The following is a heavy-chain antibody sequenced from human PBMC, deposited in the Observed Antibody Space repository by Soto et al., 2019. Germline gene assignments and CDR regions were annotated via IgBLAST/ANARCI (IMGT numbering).Heavy chain of an antibody. Sequence: GGSLRLSCAASGFTFSSYWMSWVRQAPGNGLEWVANIKQDGSEKYYVDSVKGRFTISRDNAKNSLYLQMNSLRTEDTAVYYCARGRIAARPPPRYFDYWGQGTLVTVSS. V-gene: IGHV3-7*01. D-gene: IGHD6-6*01. CDR3: ARGRIAARPPPRYFDY. CDR1: GFTFSSYW. J-gene: IGHJ4*02. CDR2: IKQDGSEK.